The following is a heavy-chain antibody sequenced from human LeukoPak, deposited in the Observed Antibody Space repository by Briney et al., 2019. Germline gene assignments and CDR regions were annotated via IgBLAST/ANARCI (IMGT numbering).Heavy chain of an antibody. D-gene: IGHD3-22*01. J-gene: IGHJ6*03. V-gene: IGHV3-30*03. CDR3: ARGHYDSSGYYYGYYYHYMDA. CDR2: ISYDGNNK. CDR1: GFTFSNYG. Sequence: GGSLRLSCAASGFTFSNYGMHWVRQAPGKGLEWVAFISYDGNNKYYADSVKGRFTISRDNSENTLYLQMNSLRAEDMAVYYCARGHYDSSGYYYGYYYHYMDAWGKGTTVTVSS.